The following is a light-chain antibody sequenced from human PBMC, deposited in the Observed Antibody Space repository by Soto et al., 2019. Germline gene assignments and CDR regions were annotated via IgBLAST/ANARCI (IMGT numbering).Light chain of an antibody. CDR1: QDINNY. Sequence: DIQMTQSPSSLSASVGDRVTITCQASQDINNYLSWYQQKPGKAPKLLIYDASNLETGVPSRFIGSGSGTDFTFTISSLQPEEIARYVCQQYDELPLTCGGGTKVEIK. V-gene: IGKV1-33*01. J-gene: IGKJ4*01. CDR3: QQYDELPLT. CDR2: DAS.